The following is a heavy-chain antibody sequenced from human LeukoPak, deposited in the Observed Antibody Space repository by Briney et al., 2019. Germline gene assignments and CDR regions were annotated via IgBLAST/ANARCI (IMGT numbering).Heavy chain of an antibody. CDR2: IRDDGSNK. D-gene: IGHD1-26*01. CDR1: GFTFSSYG. V-gene: IGHV3-30*02. CDR3: AKASRGWELRLPAFDI. Sequence: PGGSLRLSCAASGFTFSSYGMQWVRQAPGKGLEWVAFIRDDGSNKYYADSVKGRFTISRDNSKNTLYLQMNSLRAEDTAVYYCAKASRGWELRLPAFDIWGQGTMVTVSS. J-gene: IGHJ3*02.